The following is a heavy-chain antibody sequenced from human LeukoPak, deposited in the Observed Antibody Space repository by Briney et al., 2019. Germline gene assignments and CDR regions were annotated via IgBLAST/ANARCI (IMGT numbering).Heavy chain of an antibody. Sequence: GRSLRLSCAASGFTFDDYATHWVRQAPGKGLEWVSGISWNSGSIGYADSVKGRFTISRDNAKNSLYLQMNSLRAEDTALYYCAKDRYDSSGWDAFDIWGQGTMVTVSS. CDR2: ISWNSGSI. CDR3: AKDRYDSSGWDAFDI. D-gene: IGHD3-22*01. V-gene: IGHV3-9*01. CDR1: GFTFDDYA. J-gene: IGHJ3*02.